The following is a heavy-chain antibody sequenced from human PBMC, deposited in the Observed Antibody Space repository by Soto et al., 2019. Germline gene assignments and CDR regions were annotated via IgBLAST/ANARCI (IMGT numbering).Heavy chain of an antibody. J-gene: IGHJ4*02. CDR1: GFSVTSNY. V-gene: IGHV3-53*01. CDR3: ARVTTFYDILTSSYALNYFDY. D-gene: IGHD3-9*01. Sequence: GGSLRLSCAASGFSVTSNYMTWVRQAPGKGLECVSVIYAGGNTYYPDSAKGRFTISSDNSKNTLFLQMNNLRAEDTAVYYCARVTTFYDILTSSYALNYFDYWGQGTRVTVSS. CDR2: IYAGGNT.